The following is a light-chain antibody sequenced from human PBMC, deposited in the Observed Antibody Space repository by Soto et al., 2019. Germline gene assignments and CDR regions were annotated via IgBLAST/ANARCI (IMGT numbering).Light chain of an antibody. Sequence: QSVLTQPASASGSPGQSITISCTGTSSDVGSYNLVSWYQQHPGKAPKLMIYEGSKRPSGVSNRFSGSKSGNTASLTISGLQAEDEADYYCCSYAGSSIFYVFGTGTKLTVL. CDR1: SSDVGSYNL. V-gene: IGLV2-23*01. CDR2: EGS. J-gene: IGLJ1*01. CDR3: CSYAGSSIFYV.